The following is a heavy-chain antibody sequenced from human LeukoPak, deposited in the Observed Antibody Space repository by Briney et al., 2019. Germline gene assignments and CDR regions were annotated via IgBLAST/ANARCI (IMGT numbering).Heavy chain of an antibody. CDR2: IYYSGST. CDR1: GGSISSGDYY. J-gene: IGHJ4*02. D-gene: IGHD2-2*01. CDR3: ARDPLVPAALNDY. Sequence: SQTLSLTCTVSGGSISSGDYYWSWIRQPPGKGLEWIGYIYYSGSTYYNPSLKSRVTISVDTSKNQFSLKLSSATAADTAVYYCARDPLVPAALNDYWGQGALVTVSS. V-gene: IGHV4-30-4*01.